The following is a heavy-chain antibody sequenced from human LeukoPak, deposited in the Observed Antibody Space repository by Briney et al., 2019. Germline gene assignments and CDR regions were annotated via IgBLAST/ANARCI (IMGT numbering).Heavy chain of an antibody. D-gene: IGHD5-18*01. J-gene: IGHJ3*01. Sequence: ASVKVSCKASGYSFTTYGISWARQAPGQGLEWMGWISAYNGNTDYAQNLQGRVTMTTDTSTSTAYMELRSLRSDDTAVYYCARDGFRGYSYGSLAWGQGTMVTVSS. CDR1: GYSFTTYG. CDR3: ARDGFRGYSYGSLA. CDR2: ISAYNGNT. V-gene: IGHV1-18*01.